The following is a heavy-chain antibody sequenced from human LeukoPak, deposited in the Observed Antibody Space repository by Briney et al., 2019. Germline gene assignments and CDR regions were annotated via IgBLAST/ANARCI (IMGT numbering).Heavy chain of an antibody. CDR1: GFTFSNSW. CDR2: IKCDGSEK. Sequence: GGSLRLSCAASGFTFSNSWMHWVCQAPEKGLEWVADIKCDGSEKCYVDSVKGRLTISGDNAKNSLYLQVNSLRAEDMTVYYCVRGVGSSTSCYVRAFDIWGQGTMVTVSS. D-gene: IGHD2-2*01. CDR3: VRGVGSSTSCYVRAFDI. V-gene: IGHV3-52*01. J-gene: IGHJ3*02.